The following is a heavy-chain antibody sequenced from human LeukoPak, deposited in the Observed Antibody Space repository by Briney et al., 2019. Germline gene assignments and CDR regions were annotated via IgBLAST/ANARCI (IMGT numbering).Heavy chain of an antibody. CDR2: ISGSGGST. Sequence: PGGSLRLSCAASGFTFSSYAMSWVRQAPGKGLEWVSAISGSGGSTYYADSVKGRFTISRDNSKITLYLQMNSLRAEDTAVYYCAKGSIHLWSGSYYYYYTDVWGKGTTVTVSS. V-gene: IGHV3-23*01. D-gene: IGHD5-18*01. CDR3: AKGSIHLWSGSYYYYYTDV. CDR1: GFTFSSYA. J-gene: IGHJ6*03.